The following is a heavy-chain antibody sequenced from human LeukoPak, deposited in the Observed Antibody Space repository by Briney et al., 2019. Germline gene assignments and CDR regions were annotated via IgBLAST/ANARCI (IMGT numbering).Heavy chain of an antibody. V-gene: IGHV3-23*01. D-gene: IGHD4-23*01. Sequence: GGSLRLSCAASGFTFSSYWMSWVRQAPGKGLEWVSAISGSGGSTYYADSVKGRFTISRDNSKNTLYLQMNSLRAEDTAVYYCAKDRNYGGNSEYSKHWGQGTLVTVSS. CDR3: AKDRNYGGNSEYSKH. CDR1: GFTFSSYW. J-gene: IGHJ1*01. CDR2: ISGSGGST.